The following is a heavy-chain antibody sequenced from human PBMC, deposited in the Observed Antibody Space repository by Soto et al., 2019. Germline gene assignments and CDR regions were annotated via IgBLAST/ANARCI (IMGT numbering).Heavy chain of an antibody. Sequence: SETLSLTCAVSGASISSDNWLGWFRQSPGEGLEWIGEVYHSGGANYNPSLKTRVTLSVDTSNNFFFLKLASVTAADTAMYFCARVSASSMLRGVIINWGQGTLVTVSS. CDR2: VYHSGGA. CDR3: ARVSASSMLRGVIIN. D-gene: IGHD3-10*01. J-gene: IGHJ4*02. V-gene: IGHV4-4*02. CDR1: GASISSDNW.